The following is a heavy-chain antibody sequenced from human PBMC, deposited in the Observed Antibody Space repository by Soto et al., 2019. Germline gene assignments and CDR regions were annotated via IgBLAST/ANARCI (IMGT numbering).Heavy chain of an antibody. CDR2: MNPNSGNT. Sequence: ASVKVSCKASGYTFTSYDINWVRQATGQGLEWMGWMNPNSGNTGYAQKFQGRVTMTRNTSISTAYMELSSLRSEDTAVYYCARGPHYDFWSGYSKEIDYWGQGTLVTVSS. V-gene: IGHV1-8*01. CDR1: GYTFTSYD. D-gene: IGHD3-3*01. J-gene: IGHJ4*02. CDR3: ARGPHYDFWSGYSKEIDY.